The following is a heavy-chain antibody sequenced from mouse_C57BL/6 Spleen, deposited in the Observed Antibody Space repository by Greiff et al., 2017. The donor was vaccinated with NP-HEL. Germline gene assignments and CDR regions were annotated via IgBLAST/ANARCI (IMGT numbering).Heavy chain of an antibody. CDR1: GYAFSSSW. CDR2: LYPGDGDT. V-gene: IGHV1-82*01. D-gene: IGHD3-2*02. CDR3: ARRDSSGYGAMDY. Sequence: QVQLQQSGPELVKPGASVKISCQASGYAFSSSWMNWVKPRPGKGLEWIGRLYPGDGDTNYNGKFKGKATLTADKSSSTAYMQLSSLTSEDSAVYFCARRDSSGYGAMDYWGQGTSVTVSS. J-gene: IGHJ4*01.